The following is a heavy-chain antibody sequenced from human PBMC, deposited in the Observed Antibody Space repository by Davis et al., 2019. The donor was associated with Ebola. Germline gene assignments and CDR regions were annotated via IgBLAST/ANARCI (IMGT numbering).Heavy chain of an antibody. CDR3: ARDRHDSGAFGF. D-gene: IGHD3-22*01. J-gene: IGHJ4*02. CDR2: IYTSGST. CDR1: GGSISSGSYY. Sequence: SETLSLTCTVSGGSISSGSYYWSWIRQPAGKGLEWIGHIYTSGSTNYNPSLKSRVTISLDTSKNQFSVKLSSVTAADTAVYFCARDRHDSGAFGFWGRGTLVTVSS. V-gene: IGHV4-61*09.